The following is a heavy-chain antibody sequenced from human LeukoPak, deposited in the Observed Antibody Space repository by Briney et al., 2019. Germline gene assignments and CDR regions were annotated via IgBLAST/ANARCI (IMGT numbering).Heavy chain of an antibody. Sequence: PGGSLRLSCAASGFTFSNAWISWVRQAPGKGLEWVGRTKSKTDGGTTDYAAPVKGRFTISRDDSKNTLYLQMNSLKTEDTAVYYCTTLYGSGSYYKYYYFDYWGQGTLVTVSS. CDR1: GFTFSNAW. J-gene: IGHJ4*02. V-gene: IGHV3-15*01. CDR2: TKSKTDGGTT. CDR3: TTLYGSGSYYKYYYFDY. D-gene: IGHD3-10*01.